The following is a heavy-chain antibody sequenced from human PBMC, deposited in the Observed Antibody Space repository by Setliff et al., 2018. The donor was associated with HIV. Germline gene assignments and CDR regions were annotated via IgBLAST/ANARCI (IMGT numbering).Heavy chain of an antibody. CDR2: IYSTGDT. J-gene: IGHJ4*02. CDR3: ARVRLTMIMMVDYFDQ. D-gene: IGHD3-22*01. Sequence: PSETLSLTCSVSGGSISNFYWSWIRQPPGKGLEWVGHIYSTGDTNYNPSLKSRDTLSADTSKNQLSLSLTSVTAADTAVYYCARVRLTMIMMVDYFDQWGQGTLVTVSS. V-gene: IGHV4-4*07. CDR1: GGSISNFY.